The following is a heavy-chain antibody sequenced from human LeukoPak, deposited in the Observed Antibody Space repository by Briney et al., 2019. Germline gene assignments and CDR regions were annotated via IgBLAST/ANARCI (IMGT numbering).Heavy chain of an antibody. CDR3: ASSGYSYGYNWFDP. CDR2: IYYSGST. D-gene: IGHD5-18*01. J-gene: IGHJ5*02. V-gene: IGHV4-39*01. Sequence: ASETLSLTCTVSGDSISSSGYYWGWIRQPPGKGLEWIGSIYYSGSTYYNPSLKSRVTISVDASKNQFSLKLSSVTAADTAVYYCASSGYSYGYNWFDPWGQGTLVTVSS. CDR1: GDSISSSGYY.